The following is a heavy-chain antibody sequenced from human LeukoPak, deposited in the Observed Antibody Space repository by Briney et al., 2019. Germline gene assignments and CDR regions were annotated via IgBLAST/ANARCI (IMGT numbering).Heavy chain of an antibody. Sequence: PSETLSLTCTVSGGSISGYYWTWIRQPAGKGLEWIGRIYTGGSTSYNPSLKSRLDMSLDTSKNQISLKLNSVTAADTAVYYCARQGASPHSFYYYIDVWGKGTTVTVSS. D-gene: IGHD1-26*01. CDR3: ARQGASPHSFYYYIDV. J-gene: IGHJ6*03. V-gene: IGHV4-4*07. CDR1: GGSISGYY. CDR2: IYTGGST.